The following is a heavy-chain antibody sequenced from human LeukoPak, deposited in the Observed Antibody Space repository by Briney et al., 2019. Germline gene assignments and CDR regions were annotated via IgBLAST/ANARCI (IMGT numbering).Heavy chain of an antibody. V-gene: IGHV3-53*01. CDR2: IYSGGST. CDR1: GFTVGNNF. J-gene: IGHJ4*02. D-gene: IGHD1-14*01. Sequence: GGSLRLSCAASGFTVGNNFMSWVRQAPGKGLEWVSVIYSGGSTYYADSVKGRFTISRDNSKNTAYLQMNSLRAEDTAVYYCANLHHPYFGYWGQGTPVTVSS. CDR3: ANLHHPYFGY.